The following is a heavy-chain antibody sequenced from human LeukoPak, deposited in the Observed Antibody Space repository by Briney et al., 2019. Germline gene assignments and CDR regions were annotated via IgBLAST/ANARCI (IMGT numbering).Heavy chain of an antibody. CDR3: ARYSNTAMVTAPFDY. CDR1: GFTFSSYS. V-gene: IGHV3-21*01. D-gene: IGHD5-18*01. CDR2: ISSSSSYI. Sequence: PGGSLRLSCAASGFTFSSYSMNWVRQAPGKGLEWVSSISSSSSYIYYADSVKGRFTISRDNAKNSLYLQMNSLRAEDTAVYYCARYSNTAMVTAPFDYWGQGTLVTVSS. J-gene: IGHJ4*02.